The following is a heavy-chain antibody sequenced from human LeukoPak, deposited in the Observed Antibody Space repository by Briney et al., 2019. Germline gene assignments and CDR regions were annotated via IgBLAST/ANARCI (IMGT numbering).Heavy chain of an antibody. CDR2: IKQDGSDK. D-gene: IGHD1/OR15-1a*01. CDR1: GFTFNTYG. J-gene: IGHJ3*01. V-gene: IGHV3-7*01. Sequence: GGSLRLSCAASGFTFNTYGMSWVRQAPGKGLEWVANIKQDGSDKYYVDSVKGRFTISRDNARKSVYLQMNSLRAEDTAVYYCARGSQQHSRWGQGTLVSVSS. CDR3: ARGSQQHSR.